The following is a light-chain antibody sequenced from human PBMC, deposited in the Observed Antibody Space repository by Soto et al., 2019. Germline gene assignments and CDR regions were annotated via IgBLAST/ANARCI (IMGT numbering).Light chain of an antibody. V-gene: IGKV1-5*03. Sequence: DIQMTQSPSTLSASVGDRVTITCRASQSISSWLAWYQQKPGRAPKLLIYKASSLETGVPSRFSGSGSGTEFTLIISSLHADDFASYYCQQYGSSSPWTFGQGTKVEIK. J-gene: IGKJ1*01. CDR1: QSISSW. CDR2: KAS. CDR3: QQYGSSSPWT.